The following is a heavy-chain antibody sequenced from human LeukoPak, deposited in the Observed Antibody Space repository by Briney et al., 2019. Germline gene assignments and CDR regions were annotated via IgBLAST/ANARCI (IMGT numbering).Heavy chain of an antibody. V-gene: IGHV4-34*01. J-gene: IGHJ3*02. Sequence: SETLSLTCAVYGGSFSGYYWSWIRQPPGKGLEWIGEINHSGSTNYNPSLKSRVTISVGTSKNQFSLKLSSVTAADTAVYYCARPYYYDSTDAFDIWGQGTMVTVSS. CDR3: ARPYYYDSTDAFDI. D-gene: IGHD3-22*01. CDR1: GGSFSGYY. CDR2: INHSGST.